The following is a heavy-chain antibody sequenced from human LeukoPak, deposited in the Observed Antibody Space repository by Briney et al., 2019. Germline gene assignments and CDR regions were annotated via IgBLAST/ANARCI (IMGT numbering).Heavy chain of an antibody. CDR3: AGGYCGGDCYSFAFDI. CDR2: ISGSGGST. Sequence: GGSLRLFCAASGFTFSSYAMSWVRQAPGKGLEWVSAISGSGGSTYYADSVKGRSTISRDNSKNTLYLQMNSLRAEDTAVYYCAGGYCGGDCYSFAFDIWGQGTMVTVSS. V-gene: IGHV3-23*01. D-gene: IGHD2-21*01. J-gene: IGHJ3*02. CDR1: GFTFSSYA.